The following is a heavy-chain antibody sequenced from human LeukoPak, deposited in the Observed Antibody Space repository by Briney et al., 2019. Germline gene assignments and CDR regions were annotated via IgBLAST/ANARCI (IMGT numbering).Heavy chain of an antibody. V-gene: IGHV4-34*01. Sequence: SETLSLTCAVYGGSFSGYYWSWIRQPPGKGLEWVGEINHSGSTNYNPSLKSRVTISVDTSKNQFSLKLSSVTAADTAVYYCARGSNWGQGTLVTVSS. J-gene: IGHJ4*02. CDR2: INHSGST. CDR1: GGSFSGYY. CDR3: ARGSN.